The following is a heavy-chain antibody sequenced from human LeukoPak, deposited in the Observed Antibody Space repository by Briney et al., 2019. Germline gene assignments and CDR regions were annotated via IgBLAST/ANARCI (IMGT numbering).Heavy chain of an antibody. CDR1: GFTFSSYG. CDR2: ISYDGSNK. J-gene: IGHJ4*02. V-gene: IGHV3-30*18. Sequence: PGGSLRLSGAASGFTFSSYGMHWVRQAPGKGLEWVAVISYDGSNKYYADSVKGRFTISRDNSKNTLYLQMNSLRAEDTAVYYCAKDRSWYYFDYWGQGTLVTVSS. CDR3: AKDRSWYYFDY. D-gene: IGHD2-8*02.